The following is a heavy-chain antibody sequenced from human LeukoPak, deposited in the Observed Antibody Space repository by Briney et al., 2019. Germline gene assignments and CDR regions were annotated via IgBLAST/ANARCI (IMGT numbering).Heavy chain of an antibody. D-gene: IGHD3-22*01. V-gene: IGHV3-30*02. J-gene: IGHJ4*02. CDR2: IRYDGSNK. Sequence: PGGSLRLSCAASGFTFSSYTMNWVRQAPGKGLEWVAFIRYDGSNKYYADSVKGRFTISRDNSKNTLYLQMNSLRAEDTAVYYCAKFYYDSSGYQNPFDYWGQGTLVTVSS. CDR3: AKFYYDSSGYQNPFDY. CDR1: GFTFSSYT.